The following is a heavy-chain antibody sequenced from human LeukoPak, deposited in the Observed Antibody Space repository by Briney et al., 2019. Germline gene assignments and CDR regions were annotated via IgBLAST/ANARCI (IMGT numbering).Heavy chain of an antibody. CDR3: AKDLWDSSGYYPYYFDY. Sequence: GGSLRLSCAASGFTFSSYGMHWVRQAPGKGLEWVAVIWYDGSNKYYADSVKGRFTISRDNSKNTLYLQMNSLRAEDTAVYYCAKDLWDSSGYYPYYFDYWGQGTLVTVSS. CDR2: IWYDGSNK. D-gene: IGHD3-22*01. J-gene: IGHJ4*02. CDR1: GFTFSSYG. V-gene: IGHV3-33*06.